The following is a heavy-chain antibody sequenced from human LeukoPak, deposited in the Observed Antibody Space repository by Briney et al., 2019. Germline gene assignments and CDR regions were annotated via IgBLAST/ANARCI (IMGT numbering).Heavy chain of an antibody. CDR1: GFIFSSYW. V-gene: IGHV3-7*01. J-gene: IGHJ4*02. CDR3: ARDPFWSGYFDFDY. Sequence: GGSLRLSCAASGFIFSSYWMSWVRQAPGKGLERVANIEQDGTEKYVDSVKGRFTISRDNAKNSLYLQMNSLRAEDTAVYYCARDPFWSGYFDFDYWGQGTLVTVS. CDR2: IEQDGTE. D-gene: IGHD3-3*01.